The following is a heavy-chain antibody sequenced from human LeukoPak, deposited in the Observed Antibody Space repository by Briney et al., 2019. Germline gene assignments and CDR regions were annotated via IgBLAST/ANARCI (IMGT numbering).Heavy chain of an antibody. J-gene: IGHJ4*02. CDR3: ARVDYHDSSGAFDY. Sequence: GGSLRLSCAASGFTFSSYGMHWVRQAPGKGLEWVALIWYDGTNKYYADSVKGRFTISRDNSKNTLYLQMNSLRAEDTAVYYCARVDYHDSSGAFDYWGQGTLVTVSS. CDR1: GFTFSSYG. V-gene: IGHV3-33*01. D-gene: IGHD3-22*01. CDR2: IWYDGTNK.